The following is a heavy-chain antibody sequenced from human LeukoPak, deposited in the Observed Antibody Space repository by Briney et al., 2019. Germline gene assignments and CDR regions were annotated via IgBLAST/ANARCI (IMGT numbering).Heavy chain of an antibody. D-gene: IGHD1-26*01. CDR1: GFTLSNHA. Sequence: GGSLRLSCAASGFTLSNHAMHWVRRATGKGLEWVSAIGTAGDTFYPGCVKGRFTISRENAKNSLYLQMDSLRAEDTAVYYCARQMTPHGNFDYWGQGTLVTVSS. J-gene: IGHJ4*02. V-gene: IGHV3-13*01. CDR2: IGTAGDT. CDR3: ARQMTPHGNFDY.